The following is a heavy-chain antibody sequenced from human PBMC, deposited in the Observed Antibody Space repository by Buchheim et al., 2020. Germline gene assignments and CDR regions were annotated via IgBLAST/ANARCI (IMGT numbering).Heavy chain of an antibody. Sequence: QVQLVESGGGVVQPGRSLRLSCAASGFTFSSYAMHWVRQAPGKGLEWVAVISYDGSNKYYADSVKGRFTISRDNSKNTLYLQMNSLRAEDTAVYYCAREGPTYTYYYDSSGYYYVYDYWGQGTL. V-gene: IGHV3-30-3*01. D-gene: IGHD3-22*01. CDR1: GFTFSSYA. J-gene: IGHJ4*02. CDR3: AREGPTYTYYYDSSGYYYVYDY. CDR2: ISYDGSNK.